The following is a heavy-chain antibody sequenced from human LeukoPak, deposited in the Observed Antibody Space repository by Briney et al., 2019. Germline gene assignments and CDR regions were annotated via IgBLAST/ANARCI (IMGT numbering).Heavy chain of an antibody. V-gene: IGHV3-11*01. CDR2: ISSSGSTI. CDR3: ARDLTRQQLYGMDV. Sequence: GGSLRLSCAASGFTFSDYYMSWTRQAPGKGLEWVSYISSSGSTIYYADSVKGRFTISRDNAKNSLYLQMNSLRAEDTAVYYCARDLTRQQLYGMDVWGQGTTVTVSS. J-gene: IGHJ6*02. CDR1: GFTFSDYY. D-gene: IGHD6-13*01.